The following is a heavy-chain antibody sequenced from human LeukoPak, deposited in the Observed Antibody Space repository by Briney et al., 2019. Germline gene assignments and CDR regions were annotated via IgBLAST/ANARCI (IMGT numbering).Heavy chain of an antibody. D-gene: IGHD2-15*01. CDR1: GFTVSSNY. CDR3: ARDEVAATRGAFDI. Sequence: PGGSLRLSCAASGFTVSSNYMSWVRQAPGKGLEWVSVIYSGGSTYYADSVKGRFTISRDNSKNMLYLQMNSLRAEDTAVYYCARDEVAATRGAFDIWGQGTRVTVSS. V-gene: IGHV3-66*01. CDR2: IYSGGST. J-gene: IGHJ3*02.